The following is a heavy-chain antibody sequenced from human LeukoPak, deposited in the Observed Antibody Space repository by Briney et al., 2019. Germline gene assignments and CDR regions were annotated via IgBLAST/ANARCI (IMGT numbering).Heavy chain of an antibody. Sequence: GGSLRLSCAASGFTFSSYGVHWVRKAPGKVMGRVAFIRYDGRNKYYADSVKGRFTISRDNSKNTLYLQMNSLRAEDTAVYYCAKEPCGDCFSHFDYWGQGTLVTVSS. CDR2: IRYDGRNK. CDR1: GFTFSSYG. D-gene: IGHD2-21*01. CDR3: AKEPCGDCFSHFDY. J-gene: IGHJ4*02. V-gene: IGHV3-30*02.